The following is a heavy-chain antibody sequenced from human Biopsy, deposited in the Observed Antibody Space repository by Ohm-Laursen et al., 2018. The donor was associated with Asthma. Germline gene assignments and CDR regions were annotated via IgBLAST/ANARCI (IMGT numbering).Heavy chain of an antibody. J-gene: IGHJ6*02. CDR1: GYTFNSAG. CDR3: ARAVDYSHYYGIDV. V-gene: IGHV1-18*01. Sequence: ASLKVSCKVSGYTFNSAGITWVRQAPGQGHEWMGWISVYNGNTKVAQKLQDRVTMITDTSTSTAYMELRSLRSDDTAAYFCARAVDYSHYYGIDVWGQGTTVTVS. D-gene: IGHD3-10*01. CDR2: ISVYNGNT.